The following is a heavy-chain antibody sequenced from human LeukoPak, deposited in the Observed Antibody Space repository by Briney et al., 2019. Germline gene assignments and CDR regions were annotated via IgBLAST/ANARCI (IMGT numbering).Heavy chain of an antibody. CDR1: GGSFSGYY. D-gene: IGHD6-6*01. Sequence: SETLSLTCAGYGGSFSGYYWSWLRQPPGKGLEWIGEINHSGSTNYITSLKSRVTISVDTSKNQFSLKLSSVTAADTAVYYCARSPRSIAQETYYFDYWGQGTLVTVSS. J-gene: IGHJ4*02. CDR2: INHSGST. V-gene: IGHV4-34*01. CDR3: ARSPRSIAQETYYFDY.